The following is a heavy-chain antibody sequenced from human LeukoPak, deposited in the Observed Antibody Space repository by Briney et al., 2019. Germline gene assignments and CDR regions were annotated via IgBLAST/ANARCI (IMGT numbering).Heavy chain of an antibody. J-gene: IGHJ3*02. Sequence: SGTLSLTCAVSGGSISSSNWWSWVRQPPGKGLEWIGYIYYSGSTNYNPSLKSRVTISVDTSKNQFSLKLSSVTAADTAVYYCARDHGYGDANAFDIWGQGTMVTVSS. CDR3: ARDHGYGDANAFDI. D-gene: IGHD4-17*01. CDR1: GGSISSSNW. V-gene: IGHV4-4*02. CDR2: IYYSGST.